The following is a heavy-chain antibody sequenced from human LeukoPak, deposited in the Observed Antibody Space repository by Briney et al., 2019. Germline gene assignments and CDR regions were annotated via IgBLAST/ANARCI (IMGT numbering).Heavy chain of an antibody. V-gene: IGHV3-30*18. CDR2: ISYDGSNK. CDR1: GFTFRSYA. Sequence: GGSLRLSCAAFGFTFRSYAMHWVRPAPGNGLEWVAVISYDGSNKYFGDSVKGRFTISRDNSKNTLYLQMDSLRAEDTAIYYCAKAVTSDYHSLYYNYYMDVWGKGTTVTVSS. J-gene: IGHJ6*03. D-gene: IGHD3-10*01. CDR3: AKAVTSDYHSLYYNYYMDV.